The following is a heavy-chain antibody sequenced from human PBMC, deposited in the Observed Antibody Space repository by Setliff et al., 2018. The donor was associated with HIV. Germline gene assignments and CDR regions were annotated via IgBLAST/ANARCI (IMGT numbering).Heavy chain of an antibody. J-gene: IGHJ4*02. CDR3: ARGRRLMAPHYFDY. Sequence: SVKVSCKASGGTFSSYAISWVRQAPGQGLEWMGGIIPILGIANYAQKFQGRVTITADESTSTGYMELSSLRSDDTAVYYCARGRRLMAPHYFDYWGQVTLVTVSS. CDR1: GGTFSSYA. D-gene: IGHD5-12*01. CDR2: IIPILGIA. V-gene: IGHV1-69*10.